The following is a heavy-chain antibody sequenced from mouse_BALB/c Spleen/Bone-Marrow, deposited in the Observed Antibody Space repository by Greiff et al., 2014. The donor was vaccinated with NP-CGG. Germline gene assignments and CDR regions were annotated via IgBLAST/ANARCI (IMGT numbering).Heavy chain of an antibody. CDR3: SILGDY. CDR2: INPYNGGT. Sequence: QVQLKESGAELVKPGASVKLSCKASGYTFTRYYMYWVKQRPGQGLEWIGGINPYNGGTHFNEKFKSKATLTVDKSSSTAYMQLNSLTSEDSAVYYCSILGDYWGQGTTLTVSS. D-gene: IGHD1-1*01. J-gene: IGHJ2*01. CDR1: GYTFTRYY. V-gene: IGHV1-53*01.